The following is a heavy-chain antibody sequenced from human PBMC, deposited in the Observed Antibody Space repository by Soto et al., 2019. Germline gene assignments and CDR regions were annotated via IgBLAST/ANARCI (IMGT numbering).Heavy chain of an antibody. J-gene: IGHJ4*01. D-gene: IGHD3-3*01. Sequence: PGGSLRLSCAASGFTFSSYAMSWVRQAPGKGLEWVSTISGSGNTTYYADSVKGRFTISRDNSKNTLYLQMNSLRAEDTAIYYCAKGVTIFGVVTIPQYFDYWGQGTLVTVSS. CDR1: GFTFSSYA. CDR3: AKGVTIFGVVTIPQYFDY. V-gene: IGHV3-23*01. CDR2: ISGSGNTT.